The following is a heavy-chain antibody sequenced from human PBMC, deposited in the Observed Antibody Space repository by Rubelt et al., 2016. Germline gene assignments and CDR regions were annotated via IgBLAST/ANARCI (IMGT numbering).Heavy chain of an antibody. J-gene: IGHJ3*02. V-gene: IGHV4-59*08. Sequence: QVQLQESGPGLVKPSETLSLTCTVSGGSISSYYWSWIRQPPGKGLEWIGYIYYSGSTNYNPSLKSRVLISVDTSKNQFALKLSSVTAADTAVYYCARTYDFWSGSRGAFDIWGQGTMVTVSS. CDR1: GGSISSYY. CDR2: IYYSGST. D-gene: IGHD3-3*01. CDR3: ARTYDFWSGSRGAFDI.